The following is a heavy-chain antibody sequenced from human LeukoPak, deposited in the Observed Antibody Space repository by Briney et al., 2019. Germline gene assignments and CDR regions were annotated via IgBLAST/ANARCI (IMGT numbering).Heavy chain of an antibody. V-gene: IGHV3-13*01. D-gene: IGHD6-19*01. Sequence: GGSLRLSCAASGFTFSSYDMHWVRQATGKGLEWVSAIGTAGDTYYPGSVKGRFTISRDNSKNTLYLQMNSLRAEDTAVYYCAKDLDSSGWYFFDYWGQGTLVTVSS. CDR3: AKDLDSSGWYFFDY. CDR2: IGTAGDT. CDR1: GFTFSSYD. J-gene: IGHJ4*02.